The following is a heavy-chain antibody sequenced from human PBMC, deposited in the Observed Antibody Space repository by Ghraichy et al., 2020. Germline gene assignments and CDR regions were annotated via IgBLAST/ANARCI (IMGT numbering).Heavy chain of an antibody. V-gene: IGHV3-30*18. D-gene: IGHD4-11*01. CDR2: ISYDGSNK. Sequence: GGSLRLSCAASGFTFSSYGMHWVRQAPGKGLEWVTVISYDGSNKYYADTVKGRFTISRDNSRNTLYLQMNSLRAEDTAVYYCANDWGRATVTNSFDYWGQGTLVTASS. CDR3: ANDWGRATVTNSFDY. CDR1: GFTFSSYG. J-gene: IGHJ4*02.